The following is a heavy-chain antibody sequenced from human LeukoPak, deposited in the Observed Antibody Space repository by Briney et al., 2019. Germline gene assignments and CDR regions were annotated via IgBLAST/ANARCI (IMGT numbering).Heavy chain of an antibody. V-gene: IGHV3-48*02. CDR3: VRDWYFDL. Sequence: GGSLRLSCAASGFTFSSYSMNWVRQAPGKGLEWVSYVSSRSNNIYYAESVKGRFTISRDNAKNSLYLQMNSLRDEDTAVYYCVRDWYFDLWGRGTRVAVSS. J-gene: IGHJ2*01. CDR2: VSSRSNNI. CDR1: GFTFSSYS.